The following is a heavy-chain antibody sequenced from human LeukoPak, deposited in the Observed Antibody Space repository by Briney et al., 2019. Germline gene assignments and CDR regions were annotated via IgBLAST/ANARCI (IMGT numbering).Heavy chain of an antibody. D-gene: IGHD6-13*01. CDR1: GGSISSSAYH. Sequence: SETLSLTCTVSGGSISSSAYHWGWIRQPPGKGLEWIGEIYHSGSTNYNPSLKSRVTISVDKSKNQFSLKLSSVTAADTAVYYCAIAAAGILDAFDIWGQGTMVTVSS. CDR2: IYHSGST. V-gene: IGHV4-39*07. J-gene: IGHJ3*02. CDR3: AIAAAGILDAFDI.